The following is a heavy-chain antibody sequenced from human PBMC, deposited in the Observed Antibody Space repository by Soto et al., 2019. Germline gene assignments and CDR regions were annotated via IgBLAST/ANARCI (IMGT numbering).Heavy chain of an antibody. V-gene: IGHV1-69*12. CDR1: GGSFRSNA. J-gene: IGHJ1*01. CDR3: AREGEYCCGACTEYFEH. D-gene: IGHD2-15*01. CDR2: IIPIFAIA. Sequence: QVQLVQSGAEVKKPGSSVKVSCKASGGSFRSNALSWVRQAPGQGLEWMGGIIPIFAIANYAQRFQGRVTSTADESTGTAYMEMSRLRVEDTAVYYCAREGEYCCGACTEYFEHWGQGTLVTVSS.